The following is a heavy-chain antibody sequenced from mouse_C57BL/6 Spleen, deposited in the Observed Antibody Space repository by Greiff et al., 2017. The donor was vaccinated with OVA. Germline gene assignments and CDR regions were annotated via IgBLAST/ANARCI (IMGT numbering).Heavy chain of an antibody. CDR3: TRPSYGNWFAY. Sequence: GAIDPETGGTAYNQKFKGKAILTADKSSSTAYMELRSLTSEDSAVYYCTRPSYGNWFAYWGQGTLVTVSA. J-gene: IGHJ3*01. D-gene: IGHD2-1*01. V-gene: IGHV1-15*01. CDR2: IDPETGGT.